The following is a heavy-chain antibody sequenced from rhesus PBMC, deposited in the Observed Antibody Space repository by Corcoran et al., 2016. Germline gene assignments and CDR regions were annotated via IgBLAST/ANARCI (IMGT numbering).Heavy chain of an antibody. CDR1: GGSISSSNW. Sequence: QVQLQESGPGLVKPSETLSLTCAVSGGSISSSNWWSRIRQPPGKGLEWIGYISGSVGATASNPPPKSRVTISTDTSKHQFSLKLRSVTAADTAVYYCARDLMIHGSSYRNRKVGYWGQGVLVTVSS. J-gene: IGHJ4*01. V-gene: IGHV4S19*01. CDR3: ARDLMIHGSSYRNRKVGY. CDR2: ISGSVGAT. D-gene: IGHD4-29*01.